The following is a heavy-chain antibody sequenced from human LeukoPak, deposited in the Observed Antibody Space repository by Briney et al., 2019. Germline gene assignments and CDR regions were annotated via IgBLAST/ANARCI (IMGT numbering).Heavy chain of an antibody. V-gene: IGHV4-59*08. CDR2: IYYSGSA. CDR1: GRSISGYY. J-gene: IGHJ3*01. D-gene: IGHD2/OR15-2a*01. CDR3: ARHFRAFDV. Sequence: PSETLSLTCTVSGRSISGYYWSWIPQPPGKGLEYIGYIYYSGSANYNPSLKSRVTISVDTSKNQFSLKLSSVTAADTAVYYCARHFRAFDVWGQGTMVTVSS.